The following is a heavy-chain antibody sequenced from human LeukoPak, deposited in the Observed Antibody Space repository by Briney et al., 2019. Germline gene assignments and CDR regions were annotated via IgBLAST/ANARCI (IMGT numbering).Heavy chain of an antibody. CDR1: GYTFTNYY. Sequence: ASVKVSCKASGYTFTNYYIHWVRQAPGQGLEWMGIINPSGSSTSYAQKFQGRVTMTRDTSTSTVYMELSSLRSEDTAVYYCATRKVIYDSSGYYYGNVFDYWGQGTLVTVSS. J-gene: IGHJ4*02. D-gene: IGHD3-22*01. V-gene: IGHV1-46*01. CDR3: ATRKVIYDSSGYYYGNVFDY. CDR2: INPSGSST.